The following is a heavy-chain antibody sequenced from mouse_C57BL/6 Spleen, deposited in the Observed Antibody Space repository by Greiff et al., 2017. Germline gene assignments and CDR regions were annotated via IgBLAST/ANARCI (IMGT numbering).Heavy chain of an antibody. V-gene: IGHV1-76*01. Sequence: QVQLQQSGAELVRPGASVKLSCKASGYTFTDYYINWVKQRPGQGLEWIARIYPGSGNTYYNEKFKGKATLTAEKSSSTAYMQLSSLTSEDSAVYFCARSSKDGYFDVWGTGTTVTVSS. CDR2: IYPGSGNT. CDR3: ARSSKDGYFDV. J-gene: IGHJ1*03. CDR1: GYTFTDYY.